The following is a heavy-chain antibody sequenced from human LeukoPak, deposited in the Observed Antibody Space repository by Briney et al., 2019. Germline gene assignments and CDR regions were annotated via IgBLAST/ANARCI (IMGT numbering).Heavy chain of an antibody. CDR1: GGSISSYS. Sequence: PSETLSLTCTVSGGSISSYSWSWIRQPAGKGLEWIGRIYTSGSTTYNPSLKSRVTMSVDTSKHQFSLKLSSVTAADTAVYYCARTHWGFHDAFDIWGQGTMVTVSS. J-gene: IGHJ3*02. V-gene: IGHV4-4*07. CDR2: IYTSGST. D-gene: IGHD7-27*01. CDR3: ARTHWGFHDAFDI.